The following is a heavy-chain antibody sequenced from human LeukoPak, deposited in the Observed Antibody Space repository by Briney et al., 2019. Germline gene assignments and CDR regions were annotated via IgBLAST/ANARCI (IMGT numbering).Heavy chain of an antibody. V-gene: IGHV3-53*05. Sequence: GGSLRLSCAASGFTVSTNYMTWVRQAPGKGLEWVSVIYSGGSTYYADSAKGRFTISRDNSKSTLYLQMNSLRAEDTAVYYCAKLSGSYSVLWPLDYWGQGTLVTVSS. CDR2: IYSGGST. J-gene: IGHJ4*02. CDR3: AKLSGSYSVLWPLDY. CDR1: GFTVSTNY. D-gene: IGHD1-26*01.